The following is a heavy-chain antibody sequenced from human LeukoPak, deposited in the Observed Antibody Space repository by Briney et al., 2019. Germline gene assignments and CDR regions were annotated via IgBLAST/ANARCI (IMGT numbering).Heavy chain of an antibody. CDR2: ISYDGSDK. Sequence: PGGSLRLSCAASGFTFSSYAMHWVRQAPGKGLEWVAVISYDGSDKYYADSVKGRFTISGDNSKNTLYLQMNSLTTEDTAVYYCARDQGYCSGGSCLYYFDYWGQGTLVTVSS. V-gene: IGHV3-30-3*01. CDR3: ARDQGYCSGGSCLYYFDY. J-gene: IGHJ4*02. CDR1: GFTFSSYA. D-gene: IGHD2-15*01.